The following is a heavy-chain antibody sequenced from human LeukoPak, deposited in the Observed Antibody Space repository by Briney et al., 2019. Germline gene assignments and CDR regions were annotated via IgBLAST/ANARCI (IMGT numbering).Heavy chain of an antibody. CDR1: GFTFSNYW. Sequence: GGSLRLSCAASGFTFSNYWMSWVRQAPGKGLEWVANIKQDGSEKYYVDSVKGRFTTSRDNAKNSLYLQMNSLRAEDTAVHYCARVAGTDYIWGSYRYWGQGTLVTVSS. CDR3: ARVAGTDYIWGSYRY. J-gene: IGHJ4*02. V-gene: IGHV3-7*01. CDR2: IKQDGSEK. D-gene: IGHD3-16*02.